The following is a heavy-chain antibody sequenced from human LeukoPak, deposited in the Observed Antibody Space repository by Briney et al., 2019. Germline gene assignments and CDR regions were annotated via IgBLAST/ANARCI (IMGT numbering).Heavy chain of an antibody. Sequence: ASVKVSCKASGYTFTSYGISWVRQAPGQGLEWMGWISAYNGNTNYAQKLQGRVTMTTDTSTSTAYMELRSLRSDDTAVYYCARDPTPDYLPWAFDIWGQGTMVTVSS. D-gene: IGHD4/OR15-4a*01. CDR1: GYTFTSYG. CDR3: ARDPTPDYLPWAFDI. V-gene: IGHV1-18*01. CDR2: ISAYNGNT. J-gene: IGHJ3*02.